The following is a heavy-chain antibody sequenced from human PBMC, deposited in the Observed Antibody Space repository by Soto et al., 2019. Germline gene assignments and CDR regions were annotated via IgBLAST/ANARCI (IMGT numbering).Heavy chain of an antibody. V-gene: IGHV1-18*01. Sequence: QVQLVQSGAEVKKPGASVKVSCKASGYNFTSYGISWVRQAPGKGLERMGWISAYNGNTNYAQKLQGRVTMTTDTSTSTAYRELRSLRSDDTAVYDCARVIGTGTNPYDYWGQGTLVTVSS. CDR3: ARVIGTGTNPYDY. D-gene: IGHD3-10*01. CDR1: GYNFTSYG. CDR2: ISAYNGNT. J-gene: IGHJ4*02.